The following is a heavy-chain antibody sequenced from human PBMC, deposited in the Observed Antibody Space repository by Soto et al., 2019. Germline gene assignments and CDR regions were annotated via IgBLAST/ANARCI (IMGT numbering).Heavy chain of an antibody. CDR3: ARSVSWNDWFDP. CDR1: GYTFTSYD. V-gene: IGHV1-3*01. CDR2: INAGNGNT. D-gene: IGHD1-1*01. J-gene: IGHJ5*02. Sequence: ASVKVSCKASGYTFTSYDMHWVRQAPGQRLEWMGWINAGNGNTKYSQKFQGRVTITRDTSASTAYMELSSLRSEDTAVYYCARSVSWNDWFDPWGQGTLVTVSS.